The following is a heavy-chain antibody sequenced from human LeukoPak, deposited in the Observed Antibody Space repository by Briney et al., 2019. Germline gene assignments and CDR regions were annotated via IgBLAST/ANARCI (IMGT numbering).Heavy chain of an antibody. CDR1: GYTFSSYD. J-gene: IGHJ4*02. CDR3: ATETYYDAYDY. V-gene: IGHV1-8*01. CDR2: INLNSGNT. D-gene: IGHD3-3*01. Sequence: ASVKVSCKASGYTFSSYDIIWVRQATGQGLEWMGWINLNSGNTGYAQKFQGRVTMTRNTSISTAYMELSSLPAEDTATYYCATETYYDAYDYWGQGTLVTVSS.